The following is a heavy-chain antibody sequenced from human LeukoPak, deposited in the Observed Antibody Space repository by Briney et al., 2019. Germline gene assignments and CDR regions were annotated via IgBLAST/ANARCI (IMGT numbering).Heavy chain of an antibody. J-gene: IGHJ4*02. CDR3: AKDALSYYDSSGYSDY. V-gene: IGHV3-23*01. D-gene: IGHD3-22*01. CDR1: GFTFSSYA. CDR2: ISGSGGST. Sequence: GGSLRLSCAASGFTFSSYAMSWVRQAPGKGLEWVSAISGSGGSTYYADSVKGRFTISRDNSKSTLYLQMNSLRAEDTAVYYCAKDALSYYDSSGYSDYWGQGTLVTVSS.